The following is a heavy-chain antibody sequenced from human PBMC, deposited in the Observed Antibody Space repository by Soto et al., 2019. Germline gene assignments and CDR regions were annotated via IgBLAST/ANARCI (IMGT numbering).Heavy chain of an antibody. D-gene: IGHD3-3*01. CDR1: GGSFSGYY. Sequence: SETLSLTCAVYGGSFSGYYWSWIRQPPGKGLEWIGEINHSGSTNYNPSLKSRVTISVDTSKNQFSLKLSSVTAADTAVYYCARGRFGLLGYWGQGTLVTVSS. J-gene: IGHJ4*02. CDR2: INHSGST. V-gene: IGHV4-34*01. CDR3: ARGRFGLLGY.